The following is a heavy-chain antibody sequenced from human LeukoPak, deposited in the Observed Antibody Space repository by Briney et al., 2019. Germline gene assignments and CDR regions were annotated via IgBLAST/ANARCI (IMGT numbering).Heavy chain of an antibody. V-gene: IGHV3-7*01. Sequence: PGGSLRLSCAVSGFTFSRFWMSWVRQAPGKGLEWVANIKQDGSQKSYVDSVKGRFTISRDNAKNSLYLQMNSLRAEDTAVYYCARDRASSIAARLTYYYYYYYMDVWGKGTTVTVSS. CDR1: GFTFSRFW. J-gene: IGHJ6*03. D-gene: IGHD6-6*01. CDR3: ARDRASSIAARLTYYYYYYYMDV. CDR2: IKQDGSQK.